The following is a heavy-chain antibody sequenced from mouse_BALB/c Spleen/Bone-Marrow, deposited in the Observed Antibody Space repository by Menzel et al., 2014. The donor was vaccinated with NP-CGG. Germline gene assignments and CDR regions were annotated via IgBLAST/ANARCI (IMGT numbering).Heavy chain of an antibody. Sequence: EVNVVESGAELVKPAASVRLSCIASGFNIKDSYMHWVEQRPEQGLEWIGRIDPANGNTKYGPKFQGKATIALDTSSKTASLQLSSLTTEDTAVYFCERKGDKYEAGFTYWGQGTLVTVSA. V-gene: IGHV14-3*02. J-gene: IGHJ3*01. CDR1: GFNIKDSY. CDR2: IDPANGNT. D-gene: IGHD2-14*01. CDR3: ERKGDKYEAGFTY.